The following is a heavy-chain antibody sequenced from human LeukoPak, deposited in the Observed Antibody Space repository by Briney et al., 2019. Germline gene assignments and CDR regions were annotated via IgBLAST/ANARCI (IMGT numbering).Heavy chain of an antibody. CDR2: IYASGST. V-gene: IGHV4-4*07. CDR1: GGSISDSY. Sequence: SETLSLTCPVSGGSISDSYWNWIRQPAGKGLEWLGRIYASGSTIYNPSLKSQVTMSVDTSKNQFSLKLSSVTAADTAVYYCARGDGYIQILDLWGQGTLVTVSS. J-gene: IGHJ4*02. D-gene: IGHD5-24*01. CDR3: ARGDGYIQILDL.